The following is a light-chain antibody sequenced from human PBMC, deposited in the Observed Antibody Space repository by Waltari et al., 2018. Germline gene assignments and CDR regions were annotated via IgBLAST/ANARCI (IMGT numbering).Light chain of an antibody. Sequence: DIQMTQSPSTLSASVGDRVIITCRASQRISTWLAWYQHKPGKAPKLLISQASNLESGVPSRFSGSGSATDFTLTINSLQPDDFATYYCQVYNNDMYTFGQGTKLEIK. CDR2: QAS. J-gene: IGKJ2*01. CDR1: QRISTW. V-gene: IGKV1-5*03. CDR3: QVYNNDMYT.